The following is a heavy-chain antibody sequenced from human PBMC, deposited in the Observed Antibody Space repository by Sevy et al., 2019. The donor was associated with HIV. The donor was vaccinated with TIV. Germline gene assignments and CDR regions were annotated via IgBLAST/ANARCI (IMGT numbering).Heavy chain of an antibody. V-gene: IGHV1-24*01. J-gene: IGHJ4*02. CDR1: GYTLTQLS. CDR2: FDPEDDKT. D-gene: IGHD3-22*01. CDR3: ATTKDYYDNSGYPFDY. Sequence: ASVKVSCKVSGYTLTQLSMHWVRQAPGKGLEWMGTFDPEDDKTIYAQKFQGRVTMTEDKSTDTAYMELSSLRSEDTAMFYCATTKDYYDNSGYPFDYWGQRTLVTVSS.